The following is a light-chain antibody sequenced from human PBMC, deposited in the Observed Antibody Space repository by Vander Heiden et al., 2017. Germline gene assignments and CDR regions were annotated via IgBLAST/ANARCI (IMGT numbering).Light chain of an antibody. V-gene: IGLV2-23*02. CDR3: CSYGGSTPYVV. CDR2: EVS. CDR1: SSDVGSYNL. J-gene: IGLJ2*01. Sequence: QSALTPPASVSGSPGQSITISCTGTSSDVGSYNLVSWYQQHPGKGPKLMISEVSKRPSGVSNRFSGSKSGNTASLTISGLQAEDEADYYCCSYGGSTPYVVFGGGTKLTVL.